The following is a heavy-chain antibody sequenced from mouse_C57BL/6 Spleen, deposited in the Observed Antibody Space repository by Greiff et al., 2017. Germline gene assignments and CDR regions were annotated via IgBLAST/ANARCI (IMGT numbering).Heavy chain of an antibody. D-gene: IGHD2-2*01. Sequence: EVQVVESGGGLVQPGGSLKLSCAASGFTFSDYYMYWVRQTPEKRLEWVAYISNGGGSTYYPDTVKGRFTISRDNAKNTLYLQMSRLKSEDTAMYYCARSTMVTTGAMDYWGQGTSVTVSS. V-gene: IGHV5-12*01. J-gene: IGHJ4*01. CDR3: ARSTMVTTGAMDY. CDR2: ISNGGGST. CDR1: GFTFSDYY.